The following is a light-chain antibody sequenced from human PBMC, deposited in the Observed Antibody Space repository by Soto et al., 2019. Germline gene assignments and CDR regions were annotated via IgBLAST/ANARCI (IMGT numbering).Light chain of an antibody. Sequence: EKVMPQPPATLLLSPGERATLSCRASQSISTKLAWYQQKPGQPPSLLIYSASTRATGVPARFTGSGSGSEFTLTISGLQSEDFAVYYCQQGHNWPLTFGQGTRLEI. CDR1: QSISTK. CDR2: SAS. CDR3: QQGHNWPLT. J-gene: IGKJ2*01. V-gene: IGKV3-15*01.